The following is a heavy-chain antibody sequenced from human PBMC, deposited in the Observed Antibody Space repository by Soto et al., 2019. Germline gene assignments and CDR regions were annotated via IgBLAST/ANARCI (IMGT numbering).Heavy chain of an antibody. CDR2: ISYDGSNK. D-gene: IGHD3-22*01. J-gene: IGHJ4*02. Sequence: QVQLVESGGGVVQPGRSLRLSCAASGFTFRSYAMHWVRQAPGKGLEWVAVISYDGSNKYYADSVKGRFTISRDNSKSTRYLKMNSLRAEDTAVYYCARDRDSSGYHFDYWGQGTLVTVSS. V-gene: IGHV3-30-3*01. CDR1: GFTFRSYA. CDR3: ARDRDSSGYHFDY.